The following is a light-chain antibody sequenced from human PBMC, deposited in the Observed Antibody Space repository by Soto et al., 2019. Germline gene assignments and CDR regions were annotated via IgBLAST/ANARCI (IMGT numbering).Light chain of an antibody. Sequence: SPGTLSLSPGERATLSCRASQSVSSSYLAWYQQKPGQAPRLLIYGASSRATGIPDRFSGSGSGTDFTLTISRLEPEDFAVYFCQQYCSSPPVGPGTRLEIK. CDR3: QQYCSSPP. CDR2: GAS. V-gene: IGKV3-20*01. CDR1: QSVSSSY. J-gene: IGKJ5*01.